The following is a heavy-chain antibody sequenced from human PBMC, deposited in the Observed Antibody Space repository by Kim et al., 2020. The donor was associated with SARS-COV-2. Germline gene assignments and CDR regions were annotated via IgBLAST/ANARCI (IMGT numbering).Heavy chain of an antibody. CDR2: ISSSSNTI. CDR1: GFTFSSYS. CDR3: ASWSNYYYYYGMDV. Sequence: GGSLRLSCAASGFTFSSYSMNWVRQAPGKGLEWVSYISSSSNTIYYADSVKGRFTISRDNAKNSLYLQMNSLRDEDTAVYYCASWSNYYYYYGMDVWGQGTTVTVSS. J-gene: IGHJ6*02. V-gene: IGHV3-48*02. D-gene: IGHD2-8*02.